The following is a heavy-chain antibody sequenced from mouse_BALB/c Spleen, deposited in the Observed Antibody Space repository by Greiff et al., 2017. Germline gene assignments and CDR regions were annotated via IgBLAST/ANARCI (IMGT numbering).Heavy chain of an antibody. J-gene: IGHJ2*01. CDR1: GFSLTSYG. D-gene: IGHD2-10*02. CDR3: ARDLVWYYYFDY. V-gene: IGHV2-9*02. Sequence: VQGVESGPGLVAPSQSLSITCTVSGFSLTSYGVHWVRQPPGKGLEWLGVIWAGGSTNYNSALMSRLSISKDNSKSQVFLKMNSLQTDDTAMYYCARDLVWYYYFDYWGQGTTLTVSS. CDR2: IWAGGST.